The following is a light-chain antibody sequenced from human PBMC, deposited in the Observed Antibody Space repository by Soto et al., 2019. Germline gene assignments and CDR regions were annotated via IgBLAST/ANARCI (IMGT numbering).Light chain of an antibody. Sequence: QPALTQPPSVSGTPGQTVSISCSGRSSNIGSNYVYWYQQLPGTAPRLLMYRADQRPSGVPDRFSGSKSGTSASLAIGGLRSEDEADYYCAAWDDTLSGLVFGGGTKVTVL. V-gene: IGLV1-47*01. CDR3: AAWDDTLSGLV. CDR1: SSNIGSNY. J-gene: IGLJ2*01. CDR2: RAD.